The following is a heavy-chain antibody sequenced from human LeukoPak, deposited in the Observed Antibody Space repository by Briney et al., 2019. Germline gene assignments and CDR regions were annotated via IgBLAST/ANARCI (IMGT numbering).Heavy chain of an antibody. Sequence: SETLSLTCTVSGGSISSGDYYWSWIRQPPGKGLEWIGYIYYSGSTYYNPSLKSRVTISVDTSKNQFSLKLSSVTAADTAVYYCASPDILTGRDAFDIWGQGTMVIVSS. CDR2: IYYSGST. CDR1: GGSISSGDYY. J-gene: IGHJ3*02. CDR3: ASPDILTGRDAFDI. V-gene: IGHV4-30-4*01. D-gene: IGHD3-9*01.